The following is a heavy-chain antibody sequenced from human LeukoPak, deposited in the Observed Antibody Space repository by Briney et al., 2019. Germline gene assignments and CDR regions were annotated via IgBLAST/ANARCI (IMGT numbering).Heavy chain of an antibody. D-gene: IGHD6-13*01. J-gene: IGHJ6*03. CDR2: ISGSGGST. CDR1: GFTFSSYA. Sequence: PGGSLRLSCAASGFTFSSYAISWVRQAPGKGLEWVSAISGSGGSTYYADSVKGRFTISRDNSKNTLYLQMNSLRAEDTAVYYCAKDGGYSSSWPYYMDVWGKGTTVTVSS. CDR3: AKDGGYSSSWPYYMDV. V-gene: IGHV3-23*01.